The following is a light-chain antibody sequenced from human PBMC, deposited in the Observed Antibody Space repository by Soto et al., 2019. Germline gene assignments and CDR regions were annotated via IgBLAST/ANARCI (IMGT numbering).Light chain of an antibody. V-gene: IGLV2-11*01. J-gene: IGLJ3*02. CDR2: DVS. CDR3: CSYAGSYTWV. Sequence: QSALTQPRSVSGSPGQSVTMSCTGASSDVGGYNFVSWYQQPPGKAPKRMIYDVSKRPSGVPDRFSGSKSGNTASLTISGLQAEDEADYYCCSYAGSYTWVFGGGTKVTVL. CDR1: SSDVGGYNF.